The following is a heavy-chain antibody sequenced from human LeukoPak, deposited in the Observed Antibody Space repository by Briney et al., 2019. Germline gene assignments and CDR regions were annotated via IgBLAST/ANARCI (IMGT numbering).Heavy chain of an antibody. D-gene: IGHD3-10*01. J-gene: IGHJ5*01. CDR1: GFTFDNYA. V-gene: IGHV3-9*01. CDR3: AKGGVRMAENLLDF. CDR2: ISWNSGSI. Sequence: GGSLRLSCAASGFTFDNYAMHWVRQAPGKGLEWVSGISWNSGSIGYADSVKGRFTISRDNSKNTLYLQMNSLRADDTAVYYCAKGGVRMAENLLDFWGQGSLVTVSS.